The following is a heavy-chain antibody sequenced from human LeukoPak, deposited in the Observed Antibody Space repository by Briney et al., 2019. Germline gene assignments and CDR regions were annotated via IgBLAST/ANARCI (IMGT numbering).Heavy chain of an antibody. Sequence: GGSLRLSCAASGFSISDYYMGWIRQGPGKGLEWLSYISRGSGDISYADSVKGRFTISRDNAKQSLSLQTNSLRAEDTAVYYCARDRSRRYYGSGSSDAFDIWGQGTMVTVSS. D-gene: IGHD3-10*01. CDR2: ISRGSGDI. J-gene: IGHJ3*02. V-gene: IGHV3-11*01. CDR1: GFSISDYY. CDR3: ARDRSRRYYGSGSSDAFDI.